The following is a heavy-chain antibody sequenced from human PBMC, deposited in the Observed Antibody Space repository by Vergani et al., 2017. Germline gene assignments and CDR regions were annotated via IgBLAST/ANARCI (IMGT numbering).Heavy chain of an antibody. CDR2: IYYSGST. CDR1: GGSISSSSYY. J-gene: IGHJ6*02. V-gene: IGHV4-61*01. D-gene: IGHD3-10*01. CDR3: ARGSMVRGVIMDYYYYGMDV. Sequence: QVQLQESGPGLVKPSETLSLTCTVSGGSISSSSYYWSWIRQPPGKGLEWIGYIYYSGSTNYNPSLKSRVTISVDTSKNQFSLKLSSVTAADTAVYYCARGSMVRGVIMDYYYYGMDVWGQGTTVTVSS.